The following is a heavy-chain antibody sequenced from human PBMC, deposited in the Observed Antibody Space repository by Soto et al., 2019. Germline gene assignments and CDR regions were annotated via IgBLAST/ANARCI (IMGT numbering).Heavy chain of an antibody. V-gene: IGHV3-64*04. Sequence: GGSLRLSCSASGFTFGSYAFHWVRQAPGKGLEYVSAINHNGVSTYYADSVKGRFTISRDDSKNTLYLQMNSLRAEDTAVYYCARLYGSSWRQVAFDFWGQGTMVTVSS. CDR3: ARLYGSSWRQVAFDF. J-gene: IGHJ3*01. CDR1: GFTFGSYA. CDR2: INHNGVST. D-gene: IGHD6-13*01.